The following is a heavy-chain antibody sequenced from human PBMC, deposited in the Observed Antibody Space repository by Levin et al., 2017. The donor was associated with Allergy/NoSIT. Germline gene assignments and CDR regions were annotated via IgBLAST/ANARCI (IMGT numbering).Heavy chain of an antibody. CDR3: ARDGFRGSDAFDI. Sequence: GESLKISCAASGFTFSDYYMSWIRQAPGKGLEWVSYISSSGSTIYYADSVKGRFTISRDNAKNSLYLQMNSLRAEDTAVYYCARDGFRGSDAFDIWGQGTMVTVSS. CDR2: ISSSGSTI. V-gene: IGHV3-11*01. J-gene: IGHJ3*02. CDR1: GFTFSDYY. D-gene: IGHD3-10*01.